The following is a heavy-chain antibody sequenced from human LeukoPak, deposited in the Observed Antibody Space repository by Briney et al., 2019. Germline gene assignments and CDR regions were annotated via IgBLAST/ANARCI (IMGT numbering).Heavy chain of an antibody. CDR1: EFIFGAYW. J-gene: IGHJ4*02. CDR2: INQAGSEK. CDR3: VRSLERFGTRDY. V-gene: IGHV3-7*01. D-gene: IGHD3-10*01. Sequence: GGSLRLSCAASEFIFGAYWMTWVRQAPGKGLEWVANINQAGSEKYYMDSVKGRFTISRDNAKKSLFLQMNSLTAEDTGLYYCVRSLERFGTRDYWGQGTLVTASS.